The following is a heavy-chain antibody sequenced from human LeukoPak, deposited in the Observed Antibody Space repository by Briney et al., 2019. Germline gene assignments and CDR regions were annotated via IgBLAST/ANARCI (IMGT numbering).Heavy chain of an antibody. V-gene: IGHV3-21*01. CDR3: ARGWVNDAFDI. J-gene: IGHJ3*02. Sequence: PGGSLRLSCAASGFIFSRYSMNWVRQTPGRGLEWVASISSSSNYMYYTDSVKGRFTISRDDAKDSLYLQMSSLRADDTAVYYCARGWVNDAFDIWGQGTMVTVSS. D-gene: IGHD2-21*01. CDR1: GFIFSRYS. CDR2: ISSSSNYM.